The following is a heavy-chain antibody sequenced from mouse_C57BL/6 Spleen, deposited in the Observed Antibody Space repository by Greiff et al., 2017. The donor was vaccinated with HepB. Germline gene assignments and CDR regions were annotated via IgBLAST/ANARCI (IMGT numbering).Heavy chain of an antibody. Sequence: EVQLQQSGPVLVKPGASVKMSCKASGYTFTDYYMNWVKQSHGKSLEWIGVINPYNGGTSYNQKFKGKATLTVDKSSSTAYMELNSLTSEDSAVYYCASPDSSGYGAMDYWGQGTSVTVSS. CDR1: GYTFTDYY. D-gene: IGHD3-2*02. CDR3: ASPDSSGYGAMDY. V-gene: IGHV1-19*01. J-gene: IGHJ4*01. CDR2: INPYNGGT.